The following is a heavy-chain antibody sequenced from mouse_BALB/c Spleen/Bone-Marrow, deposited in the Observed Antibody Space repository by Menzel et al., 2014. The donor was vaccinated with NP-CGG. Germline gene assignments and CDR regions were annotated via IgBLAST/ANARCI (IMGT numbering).Heavy chain of an antibody. Sequence: QVQLQQPGAELVRPGVSVKISCKGSGYTFTDYALHWVKQSHAKSLEWIGIISTYYGDASYNQKFKGKATMTVDKSSSTAYMGLARLTSEDSAIYYCARSDGFDYWGQGTTLTVSS. CDR3: ARSDGFDY. CDR1: GYTFTDYA. V-gene: IGHV1S137*01. D-gene: IGHD2-3*01. CDR2: ISTYYGDA. J-gene: IGHJ2*01.